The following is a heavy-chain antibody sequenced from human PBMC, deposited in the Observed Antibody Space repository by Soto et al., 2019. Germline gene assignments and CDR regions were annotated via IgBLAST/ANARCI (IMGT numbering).Heavy chain of an antibody. CDR1: GFTVSSNY. CDR3: ARGFYDYIWGSYRSYYYYYYMDV. J-gene: IGHJ6*03. Sequence: GGSLRLSCAASGFTVSSNYMSWVRQAPGKGLEWVSVIYSGGSTYYADSVKGRFTLSRHNSKNTMYLQMNSLRAEDTAVYYCARGFYDYIWGSYRSYYYYYYMDVWGKGTTVTVSS. CDR2: IYSGGST. D-gene: IGHD3-16*02. V-gene: IGHV3-53*04.